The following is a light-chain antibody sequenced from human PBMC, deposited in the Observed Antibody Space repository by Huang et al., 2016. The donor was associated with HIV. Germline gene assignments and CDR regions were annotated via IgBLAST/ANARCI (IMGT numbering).Light chain of an antibody. Sequence: EVVITQSPALLSVSPGERATLPCRASQNVNTDLAWYKHNPGQAPRLLIYGASTRATCSPARFSGNGSATEFTLTISSLQSEDFAVYYCQQYNNWPPLTFGGGTKVEIK. CDR1: QNVNTD. V-gene: IGKV3-15*01. CDR2: GAS. J-gene: IGKJ4*01. CDR3: QQYNNWPPLT.